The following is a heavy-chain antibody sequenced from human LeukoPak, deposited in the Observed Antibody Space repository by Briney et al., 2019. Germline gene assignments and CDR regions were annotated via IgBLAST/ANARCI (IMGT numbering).Heavy chain of an antibody. D-gene: IGHD7-27*01. Sequence: GGSLRLSCAASGFTFSSYSMNWVRQAPGKGLEWVSSISSSSYIYYADSVKGRFTISRDNAKNSLYLQMNSLRAEDTAVYYCARGSRLGPTYFDYWGQGTLVTVSS. CDR1: GFTFSSYS. V-gene: IGHV3-21*01. CDR3: ARGSRLGPTYFDY. J-gene: IGHJ4*02. CDR2: ISSSSYI.